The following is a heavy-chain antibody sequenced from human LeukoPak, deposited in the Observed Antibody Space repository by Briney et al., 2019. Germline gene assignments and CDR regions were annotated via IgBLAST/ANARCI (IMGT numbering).Heavy chain of an antibody. CDR1: GFTFRSYG. D-gene: IGHD3-16*01. CDR3: AKTATRSIQVWDY. CDR2: IQYDGSNE. J-gene: IGHJ4*02. V-gene: IGHV3-30*02. Sequence: AGGSLRLSCAASGFTFRSYGMHWVRQAPGKGLEWVGYIQYDGSNEQYADSVKGRFTISRDNSKNTLYLQMNSLRVEDTAIYYCAKTATRSIQVWDYWGQGTLVTVSS.